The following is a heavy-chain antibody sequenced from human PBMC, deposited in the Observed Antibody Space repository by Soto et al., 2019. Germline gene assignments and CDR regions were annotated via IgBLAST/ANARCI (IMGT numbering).Heavy chain of an antibody. CDR3: ARGYSSGWSGAFGFVG. Sequence: QVQLVQSGAEVKKPGASVKVSCKASGYTFTSYDINWVRQATGQGLEWMGWMNPNSGNTGYAQKFQGRVTMTRNTPISKAYMEVSRLRSEDTAVYYWARGYSSGWSGAFGFVGWGQGTLVTVSS. J-gene: IGHJ4*02. CDR1: GYTFTSYD. D-gene: IGHD6-19*01. CDR2: MNPNSGNT. V-gene: IGHV1-8*01.